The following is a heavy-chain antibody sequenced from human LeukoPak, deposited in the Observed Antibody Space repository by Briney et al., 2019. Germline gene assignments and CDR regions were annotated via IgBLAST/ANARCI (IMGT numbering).Heavy chain of an antibody. J-gene: IGHJ6*02. CDR1: GGSFSDYF. CDR2: INHSGRT. V-gene: IGHV4-34*01. CDR3: ARDVVVVPAAIHYGMDV. Sequence: SETLSLTCAVYGGSFSDYFWGWIRQPPGKGLEWIGEINHSGRTYYNPSLKSRVTISVDTSKNQFSLNLSSVTAADTAVYYCARDVVVVPAAIHYGMDVWGQGTTITVSS. D-gene: IGHD2-2*01.